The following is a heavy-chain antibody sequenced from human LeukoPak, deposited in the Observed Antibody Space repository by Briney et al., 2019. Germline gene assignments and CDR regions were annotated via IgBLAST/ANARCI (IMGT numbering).Heavy chain of an antibody. V-gene: IGHV4-34*01. D-gene: IGHD2-2*01. CDR1: GGSFSGYY. Sequence: PSETLSLTCAVYGGSFSGYYWSWIRQPPGKGLEWIGEINHSGSTNYNPSLKSRVTISADTSKNQFSLKLSSVTAADTAVYYCARGVVPAAIFDYWGQGTLVTVSS. CDR2: INHSGST. CDR3: ARGVVPAAIFDY. J-gene: IGHJ4*02.